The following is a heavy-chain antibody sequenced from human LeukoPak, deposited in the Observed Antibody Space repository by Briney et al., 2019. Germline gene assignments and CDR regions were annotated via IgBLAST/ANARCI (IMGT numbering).Heavy chain of an antibody. CDR2: IYYTGST. Sequence: SETLSLTCTVSGGSISSYYWSWIRQPPGKGLEWIGYIYYTGSTNYNPSLKSRVTIAVDTSKNQFSLKLSSVTAADTAIYYCARVLPFGVLPWGQGTLVTVSS. CDR1: GGSISSYY. J-gene: IGHJ5*02. V-gene: IGHV4-59*01. D-gene: IGHD3-3*01. CDR3: ARVLPFGVLP.